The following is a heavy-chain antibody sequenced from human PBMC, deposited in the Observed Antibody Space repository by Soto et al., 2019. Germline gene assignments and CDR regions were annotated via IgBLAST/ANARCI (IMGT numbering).Heavy chain of an antibody. CDR2: ISSSSSYI. D-gene: IGHD1-1*01. J-gene: IGHJ4*02. Sequence: EVQLVESGGGLVKPGGSLRLSCAASGFTFSSYSMNWIRQAPGKGLEWVSSISSSSSYIYYADSVKGRFTISRDNAKNTLFLQMNGLRAEDTAVYYCAVWNPDYWGQGTLVTVSS. CDR3: AVWNPDY. V-gene: IGHV3-21*01. CDR1: GFTFSSYS.